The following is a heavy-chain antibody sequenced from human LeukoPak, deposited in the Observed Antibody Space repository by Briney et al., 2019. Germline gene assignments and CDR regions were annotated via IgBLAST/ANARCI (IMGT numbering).Heavy chain of an antibody. J-gene: IGHJ4*02. Sequence: TGGSLRLSCAASGFTFSSNGMQWVRQAPGEGLEWVAVIWYDGSNKYYADSVKGRFTISRDNSKNTLSLQMNSLRAEDTAVYYCVSGHYGDYVEDYWGQGTLVTVSS. CDR1: GFTFSSNG. CDR3: VSGHYGDYVEDY. CDR2: IWYDGSNK. V-gene: IGHV3-33*01. D-gene: IGHD4-17*01.